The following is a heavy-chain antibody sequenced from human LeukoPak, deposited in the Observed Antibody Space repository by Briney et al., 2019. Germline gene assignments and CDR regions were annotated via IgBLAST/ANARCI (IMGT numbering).Heavy chain of an antibody. D-gene: IGHD3-10*02. CDR2: IWFDGSNK. V-gene: IGHV3-33*01. J-gene: IGHJ6*02. Sequence: GGSLRLSCAASGFTFSSYGMHWVRQAPGKGLEWVAIIWFDGSNKYYADSVKGRFTISRDNSKNTLYLQMNSLRAEDTALYYCARDLHYYVAMDVWGQGTTATVSS. CDR1: GFTFSSYG. CDR3: ARDLHYYVAMDV.